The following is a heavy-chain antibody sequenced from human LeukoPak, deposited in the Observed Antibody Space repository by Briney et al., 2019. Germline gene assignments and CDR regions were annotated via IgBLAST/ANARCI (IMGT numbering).Heavy chain of an antibody. CDR3: AKTRMWLREFDY. CDR2: IIESGEST. Sequence: GGSLRLSCAASGFTFKNYAMYWVRQAPGKGLEWVSAIIESGESTYYTDSVKGRFTISRDNSKNTLYLQMNSLRAEDTAFYYCAKTRMWLREFDYWGQGTLVTVSS. D-gene: IGHD5-12*01. CDR1: GFTFKNYA. J-gene: IGHJ4*02. V-gene: IGHV3-23*01.